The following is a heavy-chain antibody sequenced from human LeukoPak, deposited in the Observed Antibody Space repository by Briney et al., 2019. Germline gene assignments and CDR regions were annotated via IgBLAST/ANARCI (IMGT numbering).Heavy chain of an antibody. J-gene: IGHJ4*02. D-gene: IGHD2-15*01. Sequence: ASVKVSCKASGYTFTSYGISWVRQAPGQGLEWMGWISAYNGNTNYAQKLQGRVTMTTDTSTSTAYMELRSLRLEDTAVYYCARDVGKEADGPSVDYFDLWGQGTLVTVSS. V-gene: IGHV1-18*01. CDR3: ARDVGKEADGPSVDYFDL. CDR2: ISAYNGNT. CDR1: GYTFTSYG.